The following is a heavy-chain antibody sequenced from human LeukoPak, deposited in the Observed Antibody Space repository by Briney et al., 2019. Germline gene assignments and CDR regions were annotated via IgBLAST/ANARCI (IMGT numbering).Heavy chain of an antibody. J-gene: IGHJ4*02. CDR1: GGSISSYY. Sequence: TPSETLSLICTVSGGSISSYYWSWIRQPAGKGLEWIGRIYTSGSTNYNPSLKSRVTMSVDTSKNQFSLKLSSVTAADTAVYYCALNKRSSFLDYWGQGTLVTVSS. D-gene: IGHD2-2*01. CDR3: ALNKRSSFLDY. V-gene: IGHV4-4*07. CDR2: IYTSGST.